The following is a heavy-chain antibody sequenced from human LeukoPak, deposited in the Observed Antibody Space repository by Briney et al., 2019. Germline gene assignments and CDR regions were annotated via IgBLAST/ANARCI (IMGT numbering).Heavy chain of an antibody. CDR1: GGSISSNSYY. D-gene: IGHD2-15*01. J-gene: IGHJ4*02. V-gene: IGHV4-39*01. Sequence: SETLSLTCTVSGGSISSNSYYWGWIRQPPGKGLDWIGSIYYSGSTLYNPSLESRVTMSADTSRSQFSLKLSSVTAADTAVYYCARQVGAAVDYFDCWGQGTLVTVSS. CDR3: ARQVGAAVDYFDC. CDR2: IYYSGST.